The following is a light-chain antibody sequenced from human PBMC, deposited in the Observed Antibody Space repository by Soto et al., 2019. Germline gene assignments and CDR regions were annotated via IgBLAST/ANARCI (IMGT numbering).Light chain of an antibody. Sequence: EIILTQSTATLSLYPGERAALSYRASHSVSTYLAWYQQKFGQPPRLLIYDASNRATGIPARFSGSGSRTDFTLTISSLEPEDFAVYYCQQRTNWPLTFGQGTRLENK. CDR1: HSVSTY. CDR2: DAS. CDR3: QQRTNWPLT. J-gene: IGKJ5*01. V-gene: IGKV3-11*01.